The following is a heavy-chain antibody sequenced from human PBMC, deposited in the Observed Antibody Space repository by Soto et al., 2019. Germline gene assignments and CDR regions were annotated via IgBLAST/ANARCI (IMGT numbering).Heavy chain of an antibody. CDR2: ISFDASRK. D-gene: IGHD1-26*01. CDR3: VRDFVGPGLDY. V-gene: IGHV3-33*05. CDR1: GFNFRNFG. Sequence: GGSLRLSCATSGFNFRNFGMHWVRQAPGKGLEWVTFISFDASRKYYPDSLKGRFTVSRDNSNNTLFLQMSSLNVEDTAIYYCVRDFVGPGLDYWGQGTLVTVSS. J-gene: IGHJ4*02.